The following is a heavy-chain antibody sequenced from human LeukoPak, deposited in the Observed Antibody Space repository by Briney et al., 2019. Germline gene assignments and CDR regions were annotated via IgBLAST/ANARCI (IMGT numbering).Heavy chain of an antibody. CDR3: TSGYDFTY. V-gene: IGHV3-23*01. D-gene: IGHD5-12*01. J-gene: IGHJ4*02. CDR1: GFTFSSYA. Sequence: PGRSLRLSCAASGFTFSSYAMTWVRQAPGKGLDWVSSISGSGDSTYYADSVKGRFTISRDNAQNTLYLQMNNLRAEDTAVYYCTSGYDFTYWGQGTLVTVSS. CDR2: ISGSGDST.